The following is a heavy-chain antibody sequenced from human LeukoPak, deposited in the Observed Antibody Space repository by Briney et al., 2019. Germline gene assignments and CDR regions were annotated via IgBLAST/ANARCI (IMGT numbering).Heavy chain of an antibody. CDR2: ISSSGSTI. CDR1: GFTFSSYE. Sequence: GGSLRLSCAASGFTFSSYEMDWVRQAPGKGLEWVSYISSSGSTIYYADSVKGRFTISRDNAKNSLYLQMNSLRAEDTAVYYCARDGVGYCSGGSCSYNWFDPWGQGTLVTVSS. J-gene: IGHJ5*02. D-gene: IGHD2-15*01. CDR3: ARDGVGYCSGGSCSYNWFDP. V-gene: IGHV3-48*03.